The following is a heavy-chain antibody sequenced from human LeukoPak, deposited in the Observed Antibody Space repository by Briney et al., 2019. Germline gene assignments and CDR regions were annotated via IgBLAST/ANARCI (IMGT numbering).Heavy chain of an antibody. J-gene: IGHJ4*02. CDR2: ITSGSASM. D-gene: IGHD3-9*01. Sequence: GGSLRLSCAASGFTFTTYSMNWVRQAPGKGLEWVSSITSGSASMYYADSVKGRFTISRDNAENSLYLQMNSLRAEDTAVYYCARTYYDILTAYNPYFDYWGQGTLVTVSS. CDR3: ARTYYDILTAYNPYFDY. CDR1: GFTFTTYS. V-gene: IGHV3-21*01.